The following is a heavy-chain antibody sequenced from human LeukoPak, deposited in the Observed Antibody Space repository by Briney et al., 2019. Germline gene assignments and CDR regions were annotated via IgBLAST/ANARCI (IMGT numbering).Heavy chain of an antibody. Sequence: GGSLRLSCAASGFTVSSNYMSWVRQAPGEGREWVPVIYSGGSTYYAASVKGRFTISRDNSKNTLYLQMNSLRAEDTAVYYWARDLLEAVAGTVYYYYMDVGGKGTTVTVSS. J-gene: IGHJ6*03. V-gene: IGHV3-53*01. CDR2: IYSGGST. CDR1: GFTVSSNY. CDR3: ARDLLEAVAGTVYYYYMDV. D-gene: IGHD6-19*01.